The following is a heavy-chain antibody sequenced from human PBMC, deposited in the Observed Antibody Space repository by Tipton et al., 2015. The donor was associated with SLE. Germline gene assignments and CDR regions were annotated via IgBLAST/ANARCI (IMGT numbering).Heavy chain of an antibody. Sequence: GSLRLSCAVYGGSFSGYYWSWIRQPPGKGLEWIGEINHSGSTNYNPSLKSRVTISVDTSKNQFSLKLSSVTAADTAVYYCARGQPGYYDFWSGDPSGGQGTLVTVSS. J-gene: IGHJ4*02. V-gene: IGHV4-34*01. D-gene: IGHD3-3*01. CDR1: GGSFSGYY. CDR3: ARGQPGYYDFWSGDPS. CDR2: INHSGST.